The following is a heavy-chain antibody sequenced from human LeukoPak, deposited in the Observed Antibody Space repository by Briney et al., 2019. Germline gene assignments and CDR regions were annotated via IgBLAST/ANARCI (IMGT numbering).Heavy chain of an antibody. CDR1: GGTISSYA. Sequence: ASVKVSCKASGGTISSYAISWVRQAPGQGLEWMGGNIPIFGTANYAQKFQGRVTITTDESTSTAYMELSSLRSEDTAVYYCASPRYCSSTSCYPIFDYWGQGTLVTVSS. J-gene: IGHJ4*02. CDR2: NIPIFGTA. V-gene: IGHV1-69*05. D-gene: IGHD2-2*01. CDR3: ASPRYCSSTSCYPIFDY.